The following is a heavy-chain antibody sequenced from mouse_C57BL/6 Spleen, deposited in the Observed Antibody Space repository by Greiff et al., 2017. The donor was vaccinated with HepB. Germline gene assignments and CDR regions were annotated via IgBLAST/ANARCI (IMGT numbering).Heavy chain of an antibody. CDR1: GYTFTSYW. CDR3: ARDLQGGFFDY. CDR2: INPSSGYT. J-gene: IGHJ2*01. V-gene: IGHV1-7*01. Sequence: QVQLKQSGADLAKPGVSVKLSCKASGYTFTSYWMHWVKQRPGQGLEWIGYINPSSGYTKYNQKVKDKATLTADKSSSTAYMQLSSLTYEDSAVYYCARDLQGGFFDYWSQGTTLTDSS.